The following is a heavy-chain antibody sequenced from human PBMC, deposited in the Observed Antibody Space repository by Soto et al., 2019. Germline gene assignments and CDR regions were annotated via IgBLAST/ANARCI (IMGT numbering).Heavy chain of an antibody. CDR1: GGSISSYY. CDR2: IYSSGST. Sequence: PSETLSLTCTVSGGSISSYYWSWIRQPPGKGLEWFGFIYSSGSTNYNPSLKSRVTISVDTSKNQFSLKLSSVTAADTAVYYCARAVVVAATPPGVGYYYGMDVWGQGTTVTVSS. D-gene: IGHD2-15*01. CDR3: ARAVVVAATPPGVGYYYGMDV. J-gene: IGHJ6*02. V-gene: IGHV4-59*01.